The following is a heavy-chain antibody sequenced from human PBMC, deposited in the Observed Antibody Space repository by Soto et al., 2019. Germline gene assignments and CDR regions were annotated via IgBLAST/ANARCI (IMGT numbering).Heavy chain of an antibody. CDR3: ASHYFDSWTGHYTGVFYFDF. Sequence: PSDPLSLTCTVSGGSIIISNHYWAWIPQPHGEGLEWFGSMYHSGNTYYNPSLNSRVTISVDTSKNQFSLKLSSVTAADTALYFCASHYFDSWTGHYTGVFYFDFWGQGALVTVS. V-gene: IGHV4-39*01. D-gene: IGHD3-9*01. CDR1: GGSIIISNHY. J-gene: IGHJ4*02. CDR2: MYHSGNT.